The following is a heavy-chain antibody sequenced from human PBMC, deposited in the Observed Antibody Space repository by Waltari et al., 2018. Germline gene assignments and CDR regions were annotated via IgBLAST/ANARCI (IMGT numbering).Heavy chain of an antibody. V-gene: IGHV1-24*01. CDR3: ATDKYYGSGEKYYFDY. CDR1: RYTLTELS. J-gene: IGHJ4*02. CDR2: FDPEDGET. Sequence: QVQLVQSGAEVKKPGASVKVSCKVSRYTLTELSLHWVRQAPGKGLEWMGGFDPEDGETIYAQKFQGRVTMNEDTATDTAYMELSSLRSEDTAVYYCATDKYYGSGEKYYFDYWGQGTLVTVSS. D-gene: IGHD3-10*01.